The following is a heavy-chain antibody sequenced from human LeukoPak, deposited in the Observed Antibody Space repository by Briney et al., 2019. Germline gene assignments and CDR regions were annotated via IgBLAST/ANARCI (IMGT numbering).Heavy chain of an antibody. Sequence: SETLSLTCTVSGGSISSYYWSWLRQPPGKGLEWIGYIYTSGSTNYNPSLMSRVTISVDTSKNKLRSVTAADTAVYDCARVYGGNSDCFDPWGQGTLVTVSS. J-gene: IGHJ5*02. D-gene: IGHD4-23*01. CDR2: IYTSGST. CDR3: ARVYGGNSDCFDP. CDR1: GGSISSYY. V-gene: IGHV4-4*09.